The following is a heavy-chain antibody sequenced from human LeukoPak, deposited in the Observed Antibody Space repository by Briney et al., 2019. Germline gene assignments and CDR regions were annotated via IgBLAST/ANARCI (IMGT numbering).Heavy chain of an antibody. V-gene: IGHV4-59*08. CDR3: ARQTPPYDILTGYSYYYYYYGMDV. CDR1: GGSLSSYY. CDR2: IYYSGST. J-gene: IGHJ6*02. Sequence: PSGTLSLTCSVSGGSLSSYYWSWIRQPPGKGLEGIGYIYYSGSTNYNPSLKSRVTISVDTSKNQSSLKPSSVTAADTSVYYCARQTPPYDILTGYSYYYYYYGMDVWGQGTTVTVSS. D-gene: IGHD3-9*01.